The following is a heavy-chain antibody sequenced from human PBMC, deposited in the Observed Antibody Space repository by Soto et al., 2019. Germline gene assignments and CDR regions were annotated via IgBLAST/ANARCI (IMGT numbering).Heavy chain of an antibody. V-gene: IGHV4-59*12. J-gene: IGHJ6*02. CDR2: IYYSGST. Sequence: PSETLSLTCTVSGGSISSYYWTWIRQFPGKGLEWIGNIYYSGSTNYNPFLKSRVTISVDTSKNQFSLKLSSVTAADTAVYYCARGPDDFWSVTQSDVWGQGTTVTVSS. CDR1: GGSISSYY. CDR3: ARGPDDFWSVTQSDV. D-gene: IGHD3-3*01.